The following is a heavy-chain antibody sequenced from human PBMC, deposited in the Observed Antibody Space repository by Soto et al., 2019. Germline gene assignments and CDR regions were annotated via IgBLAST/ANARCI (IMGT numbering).Heavy chain of an antibody. CDR2: IYYSGST. V-gene: IGHV4-59*08. CDR1: GGSISSYY. Sequence: PSETLSLTCTVSGGSISSYYWSWIRQPPGKGLEWIGYIYYSGSTNYNPSLKSRVTISVDTSKNQFSLKLSSVTAADTAVYYCARLAYYDPRYNWFDPWGQGTLVTVSS. CDR3: ARLAYYDPRYNWFDP. D-gene: IGHD3-3*01. J-gene: IGHJ5*02.